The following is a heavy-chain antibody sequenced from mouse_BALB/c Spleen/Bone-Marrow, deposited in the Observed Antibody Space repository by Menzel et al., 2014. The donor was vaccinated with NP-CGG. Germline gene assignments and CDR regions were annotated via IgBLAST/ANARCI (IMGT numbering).Heavy chain of an antibody. Sequence: VQLKQSGAELVKPGASVKLSCTASGFNIKDTYIHWVKRRPEQGLEWIGRIDPENGNIKYDPKFQVKATITADTSSNTAYLQLSSLTSEDTAVYYCTRRGFDFCGQGTTLTVSS. J-gene: IGHJ2*01. V-gene: IGHV14-3*02. CDR1: GFNIKDTY. CDR3: TRRGFDF. CDR2: IDPENGNI.